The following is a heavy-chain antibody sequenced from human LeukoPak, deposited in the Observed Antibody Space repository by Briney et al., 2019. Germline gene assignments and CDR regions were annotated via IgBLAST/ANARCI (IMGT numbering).Heavy chain of an antibody. Sequence: SETLSLTCTVSGGSISSSSYYWGWIRQPPGKGLEWIGSIYYSGSTYYNPSLKSRVTISVDTSKNQLSLKLSSATAADTAVYYCARHELVVVRSYNWFDPWGQGTLVTVSS. CDR1: GGSISSSSYY. J-gene: IGHJ5*02. CDR3: ARHELVVVRSYNWFDP. V-gene: IGHV4-39*01. D-gene: IGHD3-22*01. CDR2: IYYSGST.